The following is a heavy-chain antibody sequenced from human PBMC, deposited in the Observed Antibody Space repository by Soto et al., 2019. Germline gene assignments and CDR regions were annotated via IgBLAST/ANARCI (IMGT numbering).Heavy chain of an antibody. CDR1: GDSVSSNSAA. CDR3: SSVSTAARRGESGYYYYYGMDV. Sequence: PSQTLSLTCAISGDSVSSNSAAWNWIRQSPSRGLEWLGRTYYRSKWYNDYAVSVKSRITINPDTSKNQFSLQLNSVTPEDTAVYYCSSVSTAARRGESGYYYYYGMDVWGQGTTVTVSS. V-gene: IGHV6-1*01. D-gene: IGHD6-6*01. J-gene: IGHJ6*02. CDR2: TYYRSKWYN.